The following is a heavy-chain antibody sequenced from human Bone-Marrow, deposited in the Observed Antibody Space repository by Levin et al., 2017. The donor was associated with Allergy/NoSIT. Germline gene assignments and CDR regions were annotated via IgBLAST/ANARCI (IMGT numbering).Heavy chain of an antibody. D-gene: IGHD2-15*01. J-gene: IGHJ4*02. V-gene: IGHV4-38-2*01. CDR2: IDQSGNT. Sequence: SETLSLTCAVSNYSISSDFHWGWIRQPPGKGLEWIGSIDQSGNTYYNPSLKSRVTITVDTSKNQFSLRLTSVTAADTAVYYCARTLGYCSGDGCYYYFDYWGQGTLVTVSS. CDR1: NYSISSDFH. CDR3: ARTLGYCSGDGCYYYFDY.